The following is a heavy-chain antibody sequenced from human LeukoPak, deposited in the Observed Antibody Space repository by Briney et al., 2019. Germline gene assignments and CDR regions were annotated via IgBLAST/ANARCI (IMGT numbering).Heavy chain of an antibody. D-gene: IGHD4-11*01. Sequence: PGGSLRLSCAASGFTVSSNYMGWVRQAPGKGLEWVSVIYSGGSTYYADSVKGRFTISRDNSKNTLYLQMNSLRAEDTAVYYCATSRLTTVSYYYYYGMDVWGQGTTVTVSS. CDR1: GFTVSSNY. CDR2: IYSGGST. CDR3: ATSRLTTVSYYYYYGMDV. J-gene: IGHJ6*02. V-gene: IGHV3-53*01.